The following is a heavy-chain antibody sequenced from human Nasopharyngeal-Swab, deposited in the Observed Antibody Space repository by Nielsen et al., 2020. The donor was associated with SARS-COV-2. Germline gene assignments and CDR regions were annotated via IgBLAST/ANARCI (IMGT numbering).Heavy chain of an antibody. D-gene: IGHD1-26*01. CDR1: GDSISSSSFY. CDR2: IYYSGTT. CDR3: AREVGATGY. J-gene: IGHJ4*02. Sequence: SETLSLTCTVSGDSISSSSFYWGWIRQPPGKGLEWIGSIYYSGTTYYNPSLKSRVTISVDTSKNQFSLKLSSVTAADTAVYYCAREVGATGYWGQGTLVTVSS. V-gene: IGHV4-39*01.